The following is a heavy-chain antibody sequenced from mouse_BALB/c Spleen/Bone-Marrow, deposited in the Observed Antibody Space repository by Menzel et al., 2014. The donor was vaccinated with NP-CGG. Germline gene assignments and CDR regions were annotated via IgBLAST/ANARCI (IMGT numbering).Heavy chain of an antibody. CDR3: ARFSTVYYFDY. CDR1: GYAFSSSW. J-gene: IGHJ2*01. Sequence: QVQLQQSGPELVKPGASVKISCKASGYAFSSSWMNWVKQRPRQGLEWIGRIYPGDGDTNYNGKFKGKATLTADKSSSTAYMQLSSLTSVDSAVYFCARFSTVYYFDYWGQGTTLTVSS. V-gene: IGHV1-82*01. D-gene: IGHD4-1*02. CDR2: IYPGDGDT.